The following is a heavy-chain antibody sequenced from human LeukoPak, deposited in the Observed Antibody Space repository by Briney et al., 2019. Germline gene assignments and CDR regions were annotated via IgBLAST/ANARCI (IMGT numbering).Heavy chain of an antibody. CDR3: AREASGYDFDY. CDR2: IANDGSIK. Sequence: GRSPRLSCAASGFTFSTYGMHWVRQAPGKGLEWVTVIANDGSIKYYADSVKGRFTISRDNSKNTLYLQMNRLTTEDTAVYYCAREASGYDFDYWGQGTLVTVSA. CDR1: GFTFSTYG. J-gene: IGHJ4*02. D-gene: IGHD5-12*01. V-gene: IGHV3-30*03.